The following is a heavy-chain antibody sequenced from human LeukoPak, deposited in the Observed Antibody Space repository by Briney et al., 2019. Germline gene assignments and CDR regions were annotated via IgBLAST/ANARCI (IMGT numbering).Heavy chain of an antibody. CDR1: GYTFTGYY. CDR2: INPNSGGT. V-gene: IGHV1-2*02. CDR3: ARDRVAGNYYYYYYMDV. Sequence: ASVKVSCKASGYTFTGYYMHWVRRAPGQGLEWMGWINPNSGGTNYAQKFQGRVTMTRDTSISTAYMELSRLRSDDTAVYYCARDRVAGNYYYYYYMDVWGKGTTVTVSS. J-gene: IGHJ6*03. D-gene: IGHD6-19*01.